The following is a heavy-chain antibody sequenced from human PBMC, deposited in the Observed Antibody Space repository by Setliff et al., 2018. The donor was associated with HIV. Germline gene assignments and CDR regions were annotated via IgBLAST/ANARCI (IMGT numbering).Heavy chain of an antibody. V-gene: IGHV4-34*01. J-gene: IGHJ6*03. Sequence: PSETLSLTCAVYGGSFSGYYWSWIRQPPGKGLEWIGEINHSGSTNYNPSLRSRVTISVDTSKNQFSLKLISVTAADTAVYYCARGPRYYDILTGPYYYYYYMDVWGKGTTVTVPS. CDR1: GGSFSGYY. CDR2: INHSGST. D-gene: IGHD3-9*01. CDR3: ARGPRYYDILTGPYYYYYYMDV.